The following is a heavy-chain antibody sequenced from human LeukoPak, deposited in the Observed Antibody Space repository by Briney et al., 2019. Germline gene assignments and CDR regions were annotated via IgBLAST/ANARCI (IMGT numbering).Heavy chain of an antibody. CDR3: AREANYDILTGYLDY. Sequence: PLASVKDSCKASGYTFTSYGISWVRQAPGQGLEWMGWISAYNGNTNYAQKLQGRVTMTTDTSTSTAYMELRSLRSDDTAVYYCAREANYDILTGYLDYWGQGTLVIVSS. D-gene: IGHD3-9*01. V-gene: IGHV1-18*01. CDR1: GYTFTSYG. J-gene: IGHJ4*02. CDR2: ISAYNGNT.